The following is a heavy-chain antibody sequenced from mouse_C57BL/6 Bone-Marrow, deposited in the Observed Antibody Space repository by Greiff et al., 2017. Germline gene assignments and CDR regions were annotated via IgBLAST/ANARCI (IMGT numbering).Heavy chain of an antibody. D-gene: IGHD4-1*02. CDR2: ISSGGSYT. CDR3: ARQSNWNYYAMDY. V-gene: IGHV5-6*01. J-gene: IGHJ4*01. Sequence: EVKLQESGGDLVKPGGSLKLSCAASGFTFSSYCMSWVRQTPDKRLAWVATISSGGSYTYYPDSVKGRFTISRDNAKNTLYLQMSSLKSEDTAMYYCARQSNWNYYAMDYWGQGTSVTVSS. CDR1: GFTFSSYC.